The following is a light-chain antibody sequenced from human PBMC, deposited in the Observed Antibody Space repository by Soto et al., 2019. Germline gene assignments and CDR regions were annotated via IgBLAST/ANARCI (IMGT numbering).Light chain of an antibody. CDR2: DAS. CDR1: QSVSSN. V-gene: IGKV3-15*01. CDR3: QQYNSYSA. Sequence: ETVMTQSPATLSVSPGERATLSCRASQSVSSNLAWYQQKPGQPPMLLIYDASTRATGIPARFSGGGSGTYFTLTISSLQPDDFATYYCQQYNSYSAFGQGTKVDIK. J-gene: IGKJ1*01.